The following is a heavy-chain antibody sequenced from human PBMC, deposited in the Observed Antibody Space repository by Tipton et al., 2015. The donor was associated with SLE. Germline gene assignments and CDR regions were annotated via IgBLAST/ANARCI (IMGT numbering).Heavy chain of an antibody. J-gene: IGHJ3*02. CDR2: INHSGST. D-gene: IGHD6-13*01. V-gene: IGHV4-34*01. CDR1: GGSFSGYY. Sequence: TLSLTCAVYGGSFSGYYWSWIRQPPGKGLEWIGEINHSGSTNYNPSLKSRVTISVDTSKNQFSLKLSSVTAADTAVYYCARGQQLADAFDIWGQGTMVTVSS. CDR3: ARGQQLADAFDI.